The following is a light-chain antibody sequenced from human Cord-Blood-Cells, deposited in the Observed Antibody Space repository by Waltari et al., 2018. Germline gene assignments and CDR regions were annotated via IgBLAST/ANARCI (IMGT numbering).Light chain of an antibody. CDR3: QQYGSSYT. J-gene: IGKJ2*01. V-gene: IGKV3-20*01. Sequence: EIVLTQSPGTLSLSPGERATLSCRASQSVSSSYLAWYQQKPGQAPRLLIYGASSSATGIPDRFSVSGSGTDFTLTISRLEPEDFAVYYCQQYGSSYTFGQGTKLEIK. CDR2: GAS. CDR1: QSVSSSY.